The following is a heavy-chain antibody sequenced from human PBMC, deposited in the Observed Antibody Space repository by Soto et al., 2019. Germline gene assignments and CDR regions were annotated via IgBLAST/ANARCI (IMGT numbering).Heavy chain of an antibody. Sequence: QVQLVESGGGVVQPGRSLRLSCAASGFTFSSYAMHWVRQAPGKGLEWVAVISYDGSIKYYADSVKGRFTISRDNSKNTXYXXMNSLRAEDTAVYYCARRVASIPTRLDYYYYGMDVWGQGTTVTVSS. V-gene: IGHV3-30-3*01. CDR3: ARRVASIPTRLDYYYYGMDV. CDR1: GFTFSSYA. J-gene: IGHJ6*02. CDR2: ISYDGSIK. D-gene: IGHD6-6*01.